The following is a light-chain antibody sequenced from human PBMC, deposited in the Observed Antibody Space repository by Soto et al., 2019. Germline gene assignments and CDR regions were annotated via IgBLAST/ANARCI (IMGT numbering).Light chain of an antibody. CDR3: QQGNNWPLFT. V-gene: IGKV3-11*01. J-gene: IGKJ3*01. CDR1: QSVSKS. Sequence: EIVLTQSPATLSLSPGERATLSCRASQSVSKSLAWYQQKPGQAPRLLIYTTSNRATGIPARFSGSGSRTDFTPTISSLEPEDFAVYYCQQGNNWPLFTFGPGTKVDIK. CDR2: TTS.